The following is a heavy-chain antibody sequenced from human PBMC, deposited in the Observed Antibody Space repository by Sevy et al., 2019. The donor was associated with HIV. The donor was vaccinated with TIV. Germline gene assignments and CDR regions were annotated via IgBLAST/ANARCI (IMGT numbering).Heavy chain of an antibody. J-gene: IGHJ4*02. CDR1: GYNFTNYY. CDR2: INPNGGRT. D-gene: IGHD3-22*01. CDR3: ARETLTYYESSGHSSPCDF. V-gene: IGHV1-46*01. Sequence: ASVKVSCKASGYNFTNYYMHWVRQAPGQGLEWMGIINPNGGRTGSAQKFQGRVTMTRDTSTSTVFMELSSLRSGDTAIYYCARETLTYYESSGHSSPCDFWGQGTLVTVSS.